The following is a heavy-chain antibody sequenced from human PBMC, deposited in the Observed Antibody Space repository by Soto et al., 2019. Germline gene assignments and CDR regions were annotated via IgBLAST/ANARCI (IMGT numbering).Heavy chain of an antibody. J-gene: IGHJ3*01. CDR2: INHSGST. CDR3: ARGGYYGSGSFDV. Sequence: PSETLSLTSAVYGGSFSGFYWSWIRQPPGKGLEWIGEINHSGSTNYNPSLKSRVTISVDTSKNQFSLKLSSVTAADTAVYYCARGGYYGSGSFDVWGQGTMVTVSS. V-gene: IGHV4-34*01. D-gene: IGHD3-10*01. CDR1: GGSFSGFY.